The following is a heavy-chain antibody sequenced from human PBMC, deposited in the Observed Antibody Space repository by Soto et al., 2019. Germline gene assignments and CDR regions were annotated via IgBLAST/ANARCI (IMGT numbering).Heavy chain of an antibody. J-gene: IGHJ4*02. D-gene: IGHD5-18*01. Sequence: SETLSLTCAVYGGSFSGYYWSWIRQPPGKGLEWIGEINHSGSTNYNPSLKSRVTISVDTSKNQFSLKLSSVTAADTAVYYCAATRGYNRSPAYWGQGTLVTVSS. CDR3: AATRGYNRSPAY. CDR1: GGSFSGYY. V-gene: IGHV4-34*01. CDR2: INHSGST.